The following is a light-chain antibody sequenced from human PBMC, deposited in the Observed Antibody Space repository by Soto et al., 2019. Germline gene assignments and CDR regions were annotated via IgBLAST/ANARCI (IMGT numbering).Light chain of an antibody. J-gene: IGKJ4*01. Sequence: EIVMTQSPATLSVSPGERATLSCRASQSVYSTLAWYQQKPGQAPSLLIYHASTRATGIPARFSGSGSGIEFTLTISSLQSEDFAVYYCQQYNKWPLTFGGGTKLEIK. CDR1: QSVYST. V-gene: IGKV3-15*01. CDR2: HAS. CDR3: QQYNKWPLT.